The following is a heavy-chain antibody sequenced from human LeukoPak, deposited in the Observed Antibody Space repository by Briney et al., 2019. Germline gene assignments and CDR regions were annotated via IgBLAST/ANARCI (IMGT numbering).Heavy chain of an antibody. CDR2: IKQDGSEK. Sequence: GGSLRLSCAASGFTFSSYWMSWVRQAPGKGLEWVANIKQDGSEKYYVDSVKGRFTISRDNAKNSLYLQMNSLRAEDTAVYYWARDGKYSSSCKGDNGGQETLVTVS. J-gene: IGHJ4*02. D-gene: IGHD6-13*01. CDR3: ARDGKYSSSCKGDN. CDR1: GFTFSSYW. V-gene: IGHV3-7*01.